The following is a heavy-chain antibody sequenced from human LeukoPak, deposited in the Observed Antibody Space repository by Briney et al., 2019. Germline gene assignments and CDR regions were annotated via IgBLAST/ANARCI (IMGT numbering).Heavy chain of an antibody. CDR2: ITSSSSYI. Sequence: GGSLRLSCAASGFTFSSYNMNWVRQAPGKGPEWVSSITSSSSYIYYADSVKGRFTISRDNAKNSLYLQMDSLRVEDTAVYYCARGDPAYGSGSFDYWGQGTLVTVSS. V-gene: IGHV3-21*06. CDR1: GFTFSSYN. CDR3: ARGDPAYGSGSFDY. D-gene: IGHD3-10*01. J-gene: IGHJ4*02.